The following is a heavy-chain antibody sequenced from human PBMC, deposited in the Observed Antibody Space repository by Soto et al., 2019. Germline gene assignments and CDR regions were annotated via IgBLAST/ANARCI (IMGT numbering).Heavy chain of an antibody. Sequence: GGSLRLSCTASGFTFGDYSMSWSRQAPGEGLEWVGFIRSKAYGGTTEYAASVKGRFTISRDDSKSIAYLQMNSLKTEDTAVYYCTRDRYSSSWFAFDPWGQGTLVTVSS. V-gene: IGHV3-49*03. CDR2: IRSKAYGGTT. J-gene: IGHJ5*02. CDR3: TRDRYSSSWFAFDP. CDR1: GFTFGDYS. D-gene: IGHD6-13*01.